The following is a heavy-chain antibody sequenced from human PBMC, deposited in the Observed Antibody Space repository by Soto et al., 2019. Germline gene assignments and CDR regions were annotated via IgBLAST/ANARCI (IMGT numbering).Heavy chain of an antibody. V-gene: IGHV5-10-1*01. CDR3: ARANCSGCRCYPYYGMDV. Sequence: PGESLKISCKGSGYSFTSYWISWVRQMPGKGLEWMGRIDPSDSYTDYSPSFQGHVTISADKSTSTAYLQWSSLKASDTAMYYCARANCSGCRCYPYYGMDVWGQGNTVTISS. D-gene: IGHD2-15*01. CDR2: IDPSDSYT. CDR1: GYSFTSYW. J-gene: IGHJ6*02.